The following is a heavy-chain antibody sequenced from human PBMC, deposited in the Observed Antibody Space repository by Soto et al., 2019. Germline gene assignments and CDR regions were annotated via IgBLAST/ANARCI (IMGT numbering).Heavy chain of an antibody. V-gene: IGHV1-46*01. CDR1: GYTFTSYY. CDR2: INPSGGST. D-gene: IGHD2-2*01. CDR3: ASVGYCSSTSCYSPYYYYGMDV. Sequence: ASVKVSCKASGYTFTSYYMHWVRQAPGQGLEWMGIINPSGGSTSYAQKFQGRVTMTRDTSTSTIYMELSSLRSEDTAVYYCASVGYCSSTSCYSPYYYYGMDVWGQGTTVTVSS. J-gene: IGHJ6*02.